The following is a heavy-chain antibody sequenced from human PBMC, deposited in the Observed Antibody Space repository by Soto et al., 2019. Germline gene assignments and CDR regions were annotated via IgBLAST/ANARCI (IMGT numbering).Heavy chain of an antibody. V-gene: IGHV1-18*01. J-gene: IGHJ4*02. CDR1: GYTFTSYG. CDR3: ARDPYYDILTGYYTANGDPLDY. CDR2: ISAYNGNT. D-gene: IGHD3-9*01. Sequence: QVQLVQSGAEVKKPGASVKVSCKASGYTFTSYGISWVRQAPGQGLEWMGWISAYNGNTNYAQKLQGRVTMTTDTSTSTAYMELRSLRSDDTAVYYCARDPYYDILTGYYTANGDPLDYWGQGTLVTVSS.